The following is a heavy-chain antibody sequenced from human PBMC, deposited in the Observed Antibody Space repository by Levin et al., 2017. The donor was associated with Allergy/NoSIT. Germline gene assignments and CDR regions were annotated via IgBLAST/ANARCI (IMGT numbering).Heavy chain of an antibody. V-gene: IGHV1-2*06. CDR1: GYTFTGYY. CDR3: ARTYCGGDCYSDAFDI. D-gene: IGHD2-21*02. CDR2: INPNSGGT. Sequence: ASVKVSCKASGYTFTGYYMHWVRQAPGQGLEWMGRINPNSGGTNYAQKFQGRVTMTRDTSISTAYMELSRLRSDDTAVYYCARTYCGGDCYSDAFDIWGQGTMVTVSS. J-gene: IGHJ3*02.